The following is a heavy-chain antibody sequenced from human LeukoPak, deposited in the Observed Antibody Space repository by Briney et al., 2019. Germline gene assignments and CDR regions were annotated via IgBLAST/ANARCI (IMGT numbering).Heavy chain of an antibody. Sequence: ASVKVSCKASGYSFTAYYVHWVRQAPGQGLEWMGWINPNGGGTKYAQRFQDRVTMTRDTSISTAYMELSGLRSDDTAVYYCAKEYYDFWSGYPHDYWGQGTLVTVSS. CDR3: AKEYYDFWSGYPHDY. D-gene: IGHD3-3*01. CDR2: INPNGGGT. V-gene: IGHV1-2*02. J-gene: IGHJ4*02. CDR1: GYSFTAYY.